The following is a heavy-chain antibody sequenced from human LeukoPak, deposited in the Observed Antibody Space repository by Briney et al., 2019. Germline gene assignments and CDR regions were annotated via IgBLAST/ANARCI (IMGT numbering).Heavy chain of an antibody. D-gene: IGHD1-26*01. CDR2: IIPIFGTA. V-gene: IGHV1-69*13. CDR1: GGTFSSYA. CDR3: ARGRIVGATAPDY. Sequence: GASVKVSCKASGGTFSSYAISWVRQAPGQGLEWMGGIIPIFGTANYAQKFQGRVTITADESTSTAYMELSSLRSEDTAAYYCARGRIVGATAPDYWGQGTLVTVSS. J-gene: IGHJ4*02.